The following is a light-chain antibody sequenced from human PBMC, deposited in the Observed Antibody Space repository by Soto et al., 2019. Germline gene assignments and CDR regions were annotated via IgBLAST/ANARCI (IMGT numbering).Light chain of an antibody. CDR1: QSVSNNY. Sequence: EVVLTQSPGTLSLSPGERATLSCRASQSVSNNYFAWYQQKPGQAPRLLIFGSSDRATGIPDMFSGSGSGTDFTLTISRLEPEDFTVYYCQQYGSSPPYTFGQGTKLEIK. V-gene: IGKV3-20*01. J-gene: IGKJ2*01. CDR2: GSS. CDR3: QQYGSSPPYT.